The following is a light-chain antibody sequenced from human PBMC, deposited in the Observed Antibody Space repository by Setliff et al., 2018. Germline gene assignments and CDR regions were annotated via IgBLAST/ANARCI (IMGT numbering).Light chain of an antibody. J-gene: IGKJ1*01. Sequence: EIVMTQSPLSLPVTPGEPASISCRSSQSLLHSNGYNYLDWYLQKPGQPPQLLIYLVSNRAPGVPDRFSGSGSGRDFTLKISSVEAEDVGVYYCMQALQTPTFGQGTKVDIK. V-gene: IGKV2-28*01. CDR1: QSLLHSNGYNY. CDR3: MQALQTPT. CDR2: LVS.